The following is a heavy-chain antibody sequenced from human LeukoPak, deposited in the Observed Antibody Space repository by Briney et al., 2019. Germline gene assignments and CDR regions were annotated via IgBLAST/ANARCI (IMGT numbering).Heavy chain of an antibody. CDR2: ISYDGRDK. Sequence: PGGSLRLSCAASGFTFSSYGMHWVRQAPGKGLEWVAVISYDGRDKHYADSVKGRFTISRDNSKNTLYLQMNSLRAEDTAVYYCAKGAGYSYGEDAFDIWGQGTMVTVSS. CDR3: AKGAGYSYGEDAFDI. V-gene: IGHV3-30*19. CDR1: GFTFSSYG. D-gene: IGHD5-18*01. J-gene: IGHJ3*02.